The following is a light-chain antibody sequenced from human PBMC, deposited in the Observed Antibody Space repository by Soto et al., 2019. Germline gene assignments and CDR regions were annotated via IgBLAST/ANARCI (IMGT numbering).Light chain of an antibody. J-gene: IGKJ5*01. CDR3: QQQGSSPIT. CDR2: GAS. CDR1: QSVSSNY. Sequence: IVLTQSPSTLSLSPGERATLSCRASQSVSSNYLAWHQQKPGQTPRLLVYGASSRATGIPDRFSGSGSGTDFTLTISRLEPEDFAVYYCQQQGSSPITFGQRTRLEIK. V-gene: IGKV3-20*01.